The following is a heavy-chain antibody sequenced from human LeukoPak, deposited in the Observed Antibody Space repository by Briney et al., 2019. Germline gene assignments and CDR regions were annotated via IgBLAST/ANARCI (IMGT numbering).Heavy chain of an antibody. CDR2: VRFDGSNK. CDR1: GFTFSSYG. D-gene: IGHD3-10*01. Sequence: SGGSLRLSCAASGFTFSSYGMHWVRQAPGKGLEWVAFVRFDGSNKYYADSVKGRFTISRDNSKNTLYLQVNSLRAEDTAVYYCAKSSSGLYAFDIWGQGTMVTVSS. J-gene: IGHJ3*02. CDR3: AKSSSGLYAFDI. V-gene: IGHV3-30*02.